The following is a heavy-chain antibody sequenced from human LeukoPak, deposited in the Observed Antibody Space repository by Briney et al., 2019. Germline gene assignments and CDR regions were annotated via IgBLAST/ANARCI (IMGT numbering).Heavy chain of an antibody. CDR2: IWYDGSNK. D-gene: IGHD3-22*01. J-gene: IGHJ4*02. CDR1: GFTFSSYG. Sequence: PGGSLRLSCAASGFTFSSYGMHWVRQAPGKGLEWVAVIWYDGSNKYYTDSVKGRFTVSRDNSKNTLYLHMNSLRAEDTAVYYCAREWASYDRSGYYPFDHWGQGTLVTVSS. V-gene: IGHV3-33*01. CDR3: AREWASYDRSGYYPFDH.